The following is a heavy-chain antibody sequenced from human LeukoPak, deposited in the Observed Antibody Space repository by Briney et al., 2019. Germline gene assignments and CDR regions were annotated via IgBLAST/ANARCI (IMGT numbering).Heavy chain of an antibody. CDR2: IYYSGST. J-gene: IGHJ2*01. CDR3: ARSPGALISAAGWYFDL. CDR1: GGSISSYY. D-gene: IGHD6-13*01. Sequence: SETLSLTCTVSGGSISSYYWSWIRQPPGKGLEWIGYIYYSGSTNYNPSLKSRVTISVDTSKNQFSLKLSSVTAADTAVYYCARSPGALISAAGWYFDLWGRGTLVTVSS. V-gene: IGHV4-59*01.